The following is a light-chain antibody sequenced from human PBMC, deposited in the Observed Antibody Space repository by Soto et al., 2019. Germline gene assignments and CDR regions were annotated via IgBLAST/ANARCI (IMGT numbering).Light chain of an antibody. CDR1: QSVSSTY. J-gene: IGKJ2*01. CDR3: QQYGFSSYT. Sequence: DIVLTQSPGTLSLSPGERATLSCRASQSVSSTYVAWYQQKPGQAPRLLIYGASTRATGIPDRFSGRGSGTDFTLTISRLEPEDFAVYYCQQYGFSSYTFGQGTKLEIK. V-gene: IGKV3-20*01. CDR2: GAS.